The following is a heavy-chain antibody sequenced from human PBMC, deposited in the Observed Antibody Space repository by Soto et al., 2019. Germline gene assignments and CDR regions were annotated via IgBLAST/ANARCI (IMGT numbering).Heavy chain of an antibody. V-gene: IGHV4-34*01. CDR1: CGSFIGYR. CDR3: ASLVVPAAKFDY. D-gene: IGHD2-2*01. Sequence: PSETLSLTCAFYCGSFIGYRWSWIRQPPGKGLEWIGEINHSGSTNYNPSLKSRVTISVDTSKNQFSLKLSSVTAADTAVYYCASLVVPAAKFDYWGQGTLVTVSS. CDR2: INHSGST. J-gene: IGHJ4*02.